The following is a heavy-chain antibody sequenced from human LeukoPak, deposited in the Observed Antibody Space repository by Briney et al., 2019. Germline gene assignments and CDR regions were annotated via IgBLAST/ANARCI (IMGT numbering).Heavy chain of an antibody. CDR3: ARGPHY. CDR2: MSFDGSDE. J-gene: IGHJ4*02. Sequence: GGSLRLSCAASGFTFSSYGMHWVRQAPGKGLEWVALMSFDGSDENYADSVKGRFTIFRDNSKNTLYLQMNSLRDEDTAVYYCARGPHYWGQGTLVTVSS. V-gene: IGHV3-30*03. CDR1: GFTFSSYG.